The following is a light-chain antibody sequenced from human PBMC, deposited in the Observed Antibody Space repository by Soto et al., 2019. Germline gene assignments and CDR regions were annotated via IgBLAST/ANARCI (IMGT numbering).Light chain of an antibody. CDR3: SSYSRSNTPVV. Sequence: QSALTQPASVSGSPGQSITISCTGTSSDIGGYNYVSWYQQHPGKAPKVMIYDVYNRPSGVSNRFSGSKSGNTASLTISGLQAEDEGDYYCSSYSRSNTPVVFGGGTKVTVL. CDR1: SSDIGGYNY. J-gene: IGLJ2*01. CDR2: DVY. V-gene: IGLV2-14*01.